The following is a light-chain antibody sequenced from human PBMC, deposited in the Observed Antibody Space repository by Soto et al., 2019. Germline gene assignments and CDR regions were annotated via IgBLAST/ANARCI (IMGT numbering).Light chain of an antibody. Sequence: DIQLTQSPSSLSASVGDRVTITCRASQSISSYLNWYQQKPGKAPKRLIYAASSLQSGVPSRFSGSGSGTDFTLTISSLQPEDFATYYGQHSYSTHLFGQGTKLEIK. CDR1: QSISSY. CDR3: QHSYSTHL. CDR2: AAS. V-gene: IGKV1-39*01. J-gene: IGKJ2*01.